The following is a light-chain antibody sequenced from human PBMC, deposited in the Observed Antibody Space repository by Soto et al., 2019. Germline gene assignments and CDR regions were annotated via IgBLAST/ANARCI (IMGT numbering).Light chain of an antibody. V-gene: IGKV3-15*01. Sequence: EIVMTQSPATLSVSSGERATLSCRASQSVSNNLAWYQQKPGQTPKLLIYGASTRSTGIPVRFSGSGSGTEFTLTISSLQSEDFAVYYCQQYNNWPPVTFGRGTKLEIK. CDR3: QQYNNWPPVT. CDR1: QSVSNN. CDR2: GAS. J-gene: IGKJ2*01.